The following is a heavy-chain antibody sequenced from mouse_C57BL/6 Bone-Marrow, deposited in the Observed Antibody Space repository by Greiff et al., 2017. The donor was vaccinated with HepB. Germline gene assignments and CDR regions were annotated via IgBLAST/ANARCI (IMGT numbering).Heavy chain of an antibody. Sequence: VQLQQPGAELVRPGSSVKLSCKASGYTFTSYWMDWVKQRPGQGLEWIGNIYPSDSETHYNQKFKDKATLTVDKSSSTAYMQLSSLTSEDSAFYYCARSAARSGGYAMDYWGQGTSVTVSS. V-gene: IGHV1-61*01. CDR2: IYPSDSET. J-gene: IGHJ4*01. CDR3: ARSAARSGGYAMDY. D-gene: IGHD1-1*02. CDR1: GYTFTSYW.